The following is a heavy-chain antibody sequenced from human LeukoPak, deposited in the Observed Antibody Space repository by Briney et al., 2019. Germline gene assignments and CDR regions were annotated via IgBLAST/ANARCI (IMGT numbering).Heavy chain of an antibody. D-gene: IGHD5-24*01. J-gene: IGHJ3*02. V-gene: IGHV1-69*13. CDR2: IIPIFGTA. CDR1: GGTFSSYA. CDR3: ARDAKMAAPDDAFDI. Sequence: SVKVSCKASGGTFSSYAISWVRQAPGQGLEWMGGIIPIFGTANYAQKFQGRVTITADESTSTAYVELSSLRSEDTAVYYCARDAKMAAPDDAFDIWGQGTMVTVSS.